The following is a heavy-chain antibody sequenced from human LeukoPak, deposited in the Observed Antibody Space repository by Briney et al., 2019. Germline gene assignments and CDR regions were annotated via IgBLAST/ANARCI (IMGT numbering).Heavy chain of an antibody. Sequence: GGSLRLSCAASGFTFSSYSMNWVRQAPGKGLEWVSYISSSSTIYYADSVKGRFTISRDNAKNSLYLQMNSLRAEDTAVYYCARAPVLRFLEWLPLDYWGQGTLVTVS. CDR2: ISSSSTI. J-gene: IGHJ4*02. V-gene: IGHV3-48*04. CDR3: ARAPVLRFLEWLPLDY. D-gene: IGHD3-3*01. CDR1: GFTFSSYS.